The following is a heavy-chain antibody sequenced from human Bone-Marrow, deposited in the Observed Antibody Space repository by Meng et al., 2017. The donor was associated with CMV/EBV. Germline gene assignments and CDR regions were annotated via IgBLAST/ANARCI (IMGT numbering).Heavy chain of an antibody. CDR2: IQYDGTSK. J-gene: IGHJ4*02. D-gene: IGHD2-2*01. V-gene: IGHV3-30*02. CDR3: AYYSSSGYYFDY. CDR1: GFMFVTYG. Sequence: GGSLRLSCAASGFMFVTYGMHWVRQAPGKGREWVAYIQYDGTSKYYADSVQGRFTISRDNSKDTLYLYMNDLRSEDAAVYYCAYYSSSGYYFDYWGQGTPVTVSS.